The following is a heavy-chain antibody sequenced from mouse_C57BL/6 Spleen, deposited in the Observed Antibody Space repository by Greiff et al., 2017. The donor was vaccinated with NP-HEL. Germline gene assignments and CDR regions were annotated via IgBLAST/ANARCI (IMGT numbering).Heavy chain of an antibody. J-gene: IGHJ4*01. CDR1: GYTFTNYW. Sequence: VQLQESGAELVRPGTSVKMSCKASGYTFTNYWIGWAKQRPGHGLEWIGDIYPGGGYTNYNEKFKGKATLTADKSSSTAYMQFSSLTSEDSAIYYCARRDVYAMDYWGQGTSVTVSS. CDR2: IYPGGGYT. CDR3: ARRDVYAMDY. V-gene: IGHV1-63*01.